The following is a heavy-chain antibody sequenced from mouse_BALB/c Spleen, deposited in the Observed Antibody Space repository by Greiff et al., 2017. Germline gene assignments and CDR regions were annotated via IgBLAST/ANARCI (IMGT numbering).Heavy chain of an antibody. J-gene: IGHJ2*01. D-gene: IGHD2-3*01. CDR2: IDPSNSET. CDR1: GFTFTSYW. V-gene: IGHV1S127*01. Sequence: QVQLQQSGPELVRPGASVKMSCTASGFTFTSYWMHWVQQRPGQGLEWIGMIDPSNSETRLNQKFKDKATLNVDKSSNTAYMQLSSLTSEDSAVYYCARSYDGYSVYFDYWGQGTTLTVSS. CDR3: ARSYDGYSVYFDY.